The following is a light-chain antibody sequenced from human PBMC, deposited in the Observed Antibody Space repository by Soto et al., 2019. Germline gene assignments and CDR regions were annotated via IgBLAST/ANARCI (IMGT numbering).Light chain of an antibody. V-gene: IGKV3-11*01. CDR2: DAS. Sequence: EIVLTQSPATLSLSPGERATLSCRASQSVSSYLACDQQKPGQAHRLLIYDASNRATGIPVRFSGSGSATDFTLTINSLESEDFAVYNCQQRNNWPSLTFGGGTKVEIK. J-gene: IGKJ4*01. CDR1: QSVSSY. CDR3: QQRNNWPSLT.